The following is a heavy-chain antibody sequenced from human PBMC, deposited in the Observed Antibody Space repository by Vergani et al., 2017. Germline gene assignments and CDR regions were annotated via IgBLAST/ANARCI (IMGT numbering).Heavy chain of an antibody. CDR2: IYPADSDP. J-gene: IGHJ4*02. CDR1: EYSFGNTW. Sequence: EVELVQSGPEMRKPGESLKISCKGSEYSFGNTWIGWVRQMPGKGLKWMGIIYPADSDPRYSPSFQGQVTISAAKSITTAFLQWDSLKASDPALYYCARHTTYSDSWGQGTLVTVSS. CDR3: ARHTTYSDS. D-gene: IGHD1-1*01. V-gene: IGHV5-51*01.